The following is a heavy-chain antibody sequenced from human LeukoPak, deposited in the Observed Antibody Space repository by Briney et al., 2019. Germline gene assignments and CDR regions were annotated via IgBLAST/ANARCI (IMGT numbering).Heavy chain of an antibody. Sequence: SETLSLTFTVSGGSISSYHWSWIRQPPGKGLEWIGRMYASGITTYNPSLESRVTMSVDTSKNQFSLRLSSVTAADTAVYYCAREYGHYDTEDFCGDWGQGTLVTVSS. V-gene: IGHV4-4*07. CDR1: GGSISSYH. J-gene: IGHJ1*01. D-gene: IGHD3-22*01. CDR2: MYASGIT. CDR3: AREYGHYDTEDFCGD.